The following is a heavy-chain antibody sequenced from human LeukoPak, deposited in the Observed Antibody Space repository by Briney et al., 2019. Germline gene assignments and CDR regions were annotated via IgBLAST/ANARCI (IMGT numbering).Heavy chain of an antibody. V-gene: IGHV3-23*01. CDR2: ISGYGDNT. CDR1: GITFNLYA. J-gene: IGHJ5*02. D-gene: IGHD2-21*01. Sequence: GGSLRLSCAALGITFNLYAMSWGPQAPGKGLDWPSSISGYGDNTYYADSVEGRVNLSIDNSKGTLYLQMFSLRAEDTAVYYCAKDRGPYVAIDNNWFDPWGQGTLVTVSS. CDR3: AKDRGPYVAIDNNWFDP.